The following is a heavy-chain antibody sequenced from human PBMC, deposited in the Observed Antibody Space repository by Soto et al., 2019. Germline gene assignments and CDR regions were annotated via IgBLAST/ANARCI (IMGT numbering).Heavy chain of an antibody. J-gene: IGHJ4*02. Sequence: SETLSLTCAVSGGPITSRTYYWSWIRQPPGKGLEWIGYIYYSGSTNYNPSLKSRVTISVDTSKNQFSLKLSSVAAADTAVYYCARRWGRTFDYWGQGTLVTVSS. D-gene: IGHD7-27*01. CDR1: GGPITSRTYY. CDR2: IYYSGST. V-gene: IGHV4-61*05. CDR3: ARRWGRTFDY.